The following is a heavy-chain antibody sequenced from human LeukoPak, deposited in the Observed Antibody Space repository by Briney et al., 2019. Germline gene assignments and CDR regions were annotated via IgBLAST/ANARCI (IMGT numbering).Heavy chain of an antibody. CDR3: AREELLGAYYYYGMDV. V-gene: IGHV3-7*01. J-gene: IGHJ6*02. CDR2: ITQDGSEK. CDR1: GFAFSSYW. D-gene: IGHD1-26*01. Sequence: GGSLRLSCAASGFAFSSYWMSWVRQAPGKGLEWVANITQDGSEKYYVDSVKGRFTISRDNAKNSLYLQMNSLRAEDTAVYYCAREELLGAYYYYGMDVWGQGTTVTVSS.